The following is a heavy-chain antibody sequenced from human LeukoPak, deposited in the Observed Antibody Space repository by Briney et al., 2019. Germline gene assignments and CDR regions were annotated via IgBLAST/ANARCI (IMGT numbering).Heavy chain of an antibody. J-gene: IGHJ4*02. CDR1: GFTFSSYA. CDR2: ISGGGDAT. V-gene: IGHV3-23*01. Sequence: GGSLRLSCAASGFTFSSYAMHWVRQAPGKGLEWVSRISGGGDATKYADSVTGRFTISRDNSKNTLSLQMNSLRAGDTAVYYCAKSDCGDIGCKLLNYWGQGILVTVSS. D-gene: IGHD2-21*01. CDR3: AKSDCGDIGCKLLNY.